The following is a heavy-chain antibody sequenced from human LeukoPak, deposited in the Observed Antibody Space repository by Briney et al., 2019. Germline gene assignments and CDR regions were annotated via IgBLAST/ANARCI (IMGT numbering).Heavy chain of an antibody. J-gene: IGHJ6*02. CDR3: ARASGHTVTARTVDYCYYGMDV. CDR1: GGSINSYY. D-gene: IGHD2-21*02. Sequence: SETLSLTCTVSGGSINSYYWTWIRQPPGKGLEWIGYIYYSGSTNYNPSLKSRVTISVDTSKNQFSLKLSSVTAADTAVYYCARASGHTVTARTVDYCYYGMDVWGQGTTVTVSS. CDR2: IYYSGST. V-gene: IGHV4-59*01.